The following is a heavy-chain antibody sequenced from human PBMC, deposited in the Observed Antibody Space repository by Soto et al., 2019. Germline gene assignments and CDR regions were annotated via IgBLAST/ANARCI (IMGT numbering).Heavy chain of an antibody. V-gene: IGHV3-72*01. D-gene: IGHD6-19*01. J-gene: IGHJ4*02. CDR1: GFIFSAHY. CDR3: VKSYGSGWFPDF. CDR2: IRNRANSHTT. Sequence: GGSLRLSCAASGFIFSAHYMDWVRQAPGKGLEWVGRIRNRANSHTTEYVASVKGRFTISRDDSKNSLYLQMNSLKSEDTAVYFCVKSYGSGWFPDFWGQGTLVTVSS.